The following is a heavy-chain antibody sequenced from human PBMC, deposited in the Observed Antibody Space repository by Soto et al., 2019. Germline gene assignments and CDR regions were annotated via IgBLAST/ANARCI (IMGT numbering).Heavy chain of an antibody. V-gene: IGHV1-2*02. Sequence: VQLAQSGAEVKEPGASMKVSCKASGYKFTDYYIHWVRQAPGHGLEGVGWMNPNNGDTVYTQNLKGRVTMTRDTSTTTAYMELSALGYDDTAVYSCARGGDTVTKGWSIENWLGPWGQGTLVTVSS. CDR3: ARGGDTVTKGWSIENWLGP. J-gene: IGHJ5*02. D-gene: IGHD4-17*01. CDR1: GYKFTDYY. CDR2: MNPNNGDT.